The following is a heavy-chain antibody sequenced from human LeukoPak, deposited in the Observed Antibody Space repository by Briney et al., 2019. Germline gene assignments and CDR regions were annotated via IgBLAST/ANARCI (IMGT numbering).Heavy chain of an antibody. CDR2: ISGSGGST. J-gene: IGHJ4*02. V-gene: IGHV3-23*01. Sequence: GGSLRLSCAASGFTFSSYDMHWVRQVIGKGLKWVSAISGSGGSTYYADSVKGRVTISRDNYKNTLYLQMNSLRAEDTAVYYCAKASNWGLRYYFDYWGQGTLVTVSS. CDR1: GFTFSSYD. D-gene: IGHD7-27*01. CDR3: AKASNWGLRYYFDY.